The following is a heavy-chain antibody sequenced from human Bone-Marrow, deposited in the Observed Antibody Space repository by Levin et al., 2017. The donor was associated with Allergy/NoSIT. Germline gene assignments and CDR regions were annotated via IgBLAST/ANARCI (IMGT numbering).Heavy chain of an antibody. CDR3: ARDQDYYGSGRYYRVAFDV. V-gene: IGHV3-7*04. Sequence: GGSLRLSCAASGFTFSNFWMTWVRQAPGKGLEWVANIKEDGSEEYYVDSVKGRFTISRDNANKSLSLQMNSLRAEDTAAYYCARDQDYYGSGRYYRVAFDVWGQGTMVTVSS. CDR2: IKEDGSEE. D-gene: IGHD3-10*01. J-gene: IGHJ3*01. CDR1: GFTFSNFW.